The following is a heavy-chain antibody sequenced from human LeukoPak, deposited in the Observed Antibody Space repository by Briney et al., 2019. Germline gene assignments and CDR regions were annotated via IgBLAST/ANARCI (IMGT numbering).Heavy chain of an antibody. CDR3: AKAVSTDHYDSRGFYRVDFDS. Sequence: GGSLRLSCAASGFTFSTYAMSWVRQAPGKGLEWVSALTNSGGSGGVTYYADSVKGRFIISRDNSKNTLYLQLSSLRAEDTAVYYCAKAVSTDHYDSRGFYRVDFDSWGQGTLVTVSS. CDR1: GFTFSTYA. CDR2: LTNSGGSGGVT. D-gene: IGHD3-22*01. J-gene: IGHJ4*02. V-gene: IGHV3-23*01.